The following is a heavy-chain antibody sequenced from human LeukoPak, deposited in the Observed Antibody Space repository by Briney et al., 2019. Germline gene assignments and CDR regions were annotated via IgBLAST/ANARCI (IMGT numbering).Heavy chain of an antibody. CDR2: IKGESEGRIT. CDR1: GLIYSHAW. J-gene: IGHJ4*02. Sequence: SGGSLRLSCAGSGLIYSHAWMSWVSEAPGTGVEWDGRIKGESEGRITDYGAPVKGRFTISREDSKKTLYLQMNNLQSEDTGVYYCTTGEGKTDDDYWGQGTLVTVSS. CDR3: TTGEGKTDDDY. V-gene: IGHV3-15*01.